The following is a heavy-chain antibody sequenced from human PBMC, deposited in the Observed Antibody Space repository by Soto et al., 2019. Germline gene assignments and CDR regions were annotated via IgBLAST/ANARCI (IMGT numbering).Heavy chain of an antibody. CDR1: GGSISGGDYC. V-gene: IGHV4-30-4*01. CDR2: IYYSGST. CDR3: ARGGSTYYDFWSGYYSWGMDV. J-gene: IGHJ6*02. Sequence: PSETLSLTCTVSGGSISGGDYCWSWIRQPPGKGLEWIGYIYYSGSTYYNPSLKSRVTISVDTSKNQFSLKLSSVTAADTAVYYCARGGSTYYDFWSGYYSWGMDVWGQGTTVTVSS. D-gene: IGHD3-3*01.